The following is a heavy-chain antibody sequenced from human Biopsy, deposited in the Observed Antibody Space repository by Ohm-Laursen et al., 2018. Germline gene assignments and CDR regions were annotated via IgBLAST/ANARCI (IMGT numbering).Heavy chain of an antibody. D-gene: IGHD2-15*01. CDR3: ARPMSRVVAYGMDV. CDR1: GLRVRMYA. J-gene: IGHJ6*02. V-gene: IGHV3-23*01. CDR2: IGGSGGGT. Sequence: SLRLSCAASGLRVRMYAMSWVRQAPGKGLEWVSAIGGSGGGTYYADSVKGRFTISRDDSKNTVYLQMNSLRVEDRGVYYCARPMSRVVAYGMDVWGQGTTVTVSS.